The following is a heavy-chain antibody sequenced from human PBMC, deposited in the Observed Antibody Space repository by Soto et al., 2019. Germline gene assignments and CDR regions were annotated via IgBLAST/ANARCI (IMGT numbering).Heavy chain of an antibody. CDR1: GYSFTQYV. CDR3: VRDYASDWGVHLDF. J-gene: IGHJ4*02. CDR2: IGGGDGKT. V-gene: IGHV1-3*01. Sequence: QVQLVQSGTEVKKPGASVKVSCKSSGYSFTQYVIHWVRQAPGQRLEWMGWIGGGDGKTYYSQNFQGRCNITKDTSASTAYMELSSLISEDTAMYYCVRDYASDWGVHLDFWGQGTLVTVSS. D-gene: IGHD2-2*01.